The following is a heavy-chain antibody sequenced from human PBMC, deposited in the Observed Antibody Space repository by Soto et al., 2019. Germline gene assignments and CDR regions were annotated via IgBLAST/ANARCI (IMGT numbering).Heavy chain of an antibody. J-gene: IGHJ4*02. CDR2: IYHSGCT. CDR1: GGSISSGGYS. V-gene: IGHV4-30-2*01. D-gene: IGHD2-15*01. CDR3: ARGQVVAAQH. Sequence: QLQLQESGPGLVKPSQTLSLTCAVSGGSISSGGYSWSWIRQPPGKGLEWIGYIYHSGCTYYNPSLKIRVTISLDRAKNQFSLKLSSVTAADTAVYFCARGQVVAAQHWGQGTLVTVSS.